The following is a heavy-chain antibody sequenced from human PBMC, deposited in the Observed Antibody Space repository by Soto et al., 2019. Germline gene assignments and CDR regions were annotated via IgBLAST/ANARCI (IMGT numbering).Heavy chain of an antibody. CDR1: GGSISSNTYY. CDR2: VYYSGTT. J-gene: IGHJ4*02. V-gene: IGHV4-39*01. Sequence: SETLSLICTVSGGSISSNTYYWGWIRQPPGKGLEWVGTVYYSGTTYYNPSLKSRVTIAVDTSKNQFSLKLSSVTAADTAVYYCGRHQYSGSYQMAPFDYWGRGTLVTVSS. D-gene: IGHD1-26*01. CDR3: GRHQYSGSYQMAPFDY.